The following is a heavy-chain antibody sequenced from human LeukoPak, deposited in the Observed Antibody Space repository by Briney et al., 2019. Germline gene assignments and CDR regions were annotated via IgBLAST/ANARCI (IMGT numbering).Heavy chain of an antibody. Sequence: SETLSLTCTVSGYSISSGYYWGWIRQPPGTGLELIGSIYHSGSTYYNLSLKSRVTISVDTSKNQFSLKLRSVTAADTAVYYCAREGTYYDSSGSDYWGQGTLVTVSS. CDR1: GYSISSGYY. CDR2: IYHSGST. J-gene: IGHJ4*02. V-gene: IGHV4-38-2*02. D-gene: IGHD3-22*01. CDR3: AREGTYYDSSGSDY.